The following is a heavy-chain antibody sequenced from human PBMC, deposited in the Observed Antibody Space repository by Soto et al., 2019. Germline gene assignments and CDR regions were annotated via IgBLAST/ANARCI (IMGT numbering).Heavy chain of an antibody. CDR2: IWFDGSDK. CDR3: ASLPSAPGIAVAGDVFDY. V-gene: IGHV3-33*01. CDR1: GFTFSSYG. D-gene: IGHD6-19*01. Sequence: QVQLEESGGGVVQPGRSLRLSCAASGFTFSSYGMHWVRQAPGKGLEWVALIWFDGSDKYYVDSVKGRFTISRDNSKNTVHLQMNSLRAEDTAVYYCASLPSAPGIAVAGDVFDYWGQGTLVTVSS. J-gene: IGHJ4*02.